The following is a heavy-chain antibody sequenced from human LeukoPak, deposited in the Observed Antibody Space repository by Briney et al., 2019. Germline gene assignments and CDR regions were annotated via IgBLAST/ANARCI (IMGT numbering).Heavy chain of an antibody. CDR1: GFTFSSYS. J-gene: IGHJ3*02. CDR3: ARVLRVVASGSYYNSDAFDI. V-gene: IGHV3-21*01. D-gene: IGHD3-10*01. CDR2: ISSSSSYI. Sequence: AGGSLRLSCAASGFTFSSYSMNWVRQAPGKGLEWVSSISSSSSYIYYADSVKGRFTISRDNAKNSLYLQMNSLRAEDTAVYYCARVLRVVASGSYYNSDAFDIWGQGTMVTVSS.